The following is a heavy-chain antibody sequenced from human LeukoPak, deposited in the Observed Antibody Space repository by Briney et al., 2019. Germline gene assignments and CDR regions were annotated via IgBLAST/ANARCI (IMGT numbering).Heavy chain of an antibody. Sequence: SDTLSLTCAVYGGSFSGYYWSWIRQPPGKGLEWIGEINHSGSTNYNPSLKGRVTISVDTSKNQFSLKLSSVTAADTAVYYCARLRSGWYGFSYYFDYWGQGTLVTVSS. CDR2: INHSGST. V-gene: IGHV4-34*01. CDR1: GGSFSGYY. D-gene: IGHD6-19*01. J-gene: IGHJ4*02. CDR3: ARLRSGWYGFSYYFDY.